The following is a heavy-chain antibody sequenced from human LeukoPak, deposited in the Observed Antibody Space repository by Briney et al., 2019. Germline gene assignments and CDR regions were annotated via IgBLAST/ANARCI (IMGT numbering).Heavy chain of an antibody. CDR1: GFTFDDYA. V-gene: IGHV3-64*01. CDR2: ISSNGGST. D-gene: IGHD2-21*02. Sequence: GRSLRLSCAASGFTFDDYAMHWVRQAPGKGLEYVSAISSNGGSTYYANSVKGRFTISRDNSKNTLYLQMGSLRAEDMAVYYCARGCPGGGDCYPNAFDIWGQGTMVTVSS. CDR3: ARGCPGGGDCYPNAFDI. J-gene: IGHJ3*02.